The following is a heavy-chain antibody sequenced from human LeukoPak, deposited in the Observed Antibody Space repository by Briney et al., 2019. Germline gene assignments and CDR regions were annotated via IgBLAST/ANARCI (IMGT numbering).Heavy chain of an antibody. D-gene: IGHD2-2*01. Sequence: SDTLSLTCAVSGYSISSSNWWGWIRPPPGKGLEWIGYNYYSGSIYYNPSLKGRVNMSIDTFKNQFSLKLSSVTAVDTAVYYCARNLPGYCSSTSCTTGAFDIWGQGTMVTVSS. CDR1: GYSISSSNW. CDR3: ARNLPGYCSSTSCTTGAFDI. V-gene: IGHV4-28*05. CDR2: NYYSGSI. J-gene: IGHJ3*02.